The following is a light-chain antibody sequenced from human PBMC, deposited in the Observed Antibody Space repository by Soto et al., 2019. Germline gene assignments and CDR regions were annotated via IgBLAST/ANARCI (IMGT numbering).Light chain of an antibody. Sequence: DIQMTQSPSTLSASVGDRVTITCRASQSISSWLAWYQQKQGKAPKLLIYKASSLESGVPSRFSGSGSGTEFTLTISSLQPDDFATYSCQQSSGTFGQGTKVEIK. J-gene: IGKJ1*01. V-gene: IGKV1-5*03. CDR1: QSISSW. CDR3: QQSSGT. CDR2: KAS.